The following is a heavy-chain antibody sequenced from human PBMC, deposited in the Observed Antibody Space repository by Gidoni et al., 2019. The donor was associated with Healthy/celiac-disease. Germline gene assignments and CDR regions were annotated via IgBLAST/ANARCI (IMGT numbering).Heavy chain of an antibody. Sequence: QVQLVQSGAEVKKPGASVKVSCKASGSTFTSYGISWVRQAPGQGLEWMGWISAYNGNTNYAQKLQGRVTMTTDTSTSTAYMELRSLRSDDTAVYYCAREGRPSPHYYYYYGMDVWGQGTTVTVSS. J-gene: IGHJ6*02. CDR2: ISAYNGNT. D-gene: IGHD2-15*01. CDR1: GSTFTSYG. V-gene: IGHV1-18*01. CDR3: AREGRPSPHYYYYYGMDV.